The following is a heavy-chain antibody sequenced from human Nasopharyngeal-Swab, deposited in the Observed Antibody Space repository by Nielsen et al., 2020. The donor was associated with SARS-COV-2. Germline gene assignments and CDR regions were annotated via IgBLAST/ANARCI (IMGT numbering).Heavy chain of an antibody. D-gene: IGHD2-15*01. CDR2: ISGSSGRT. V-gene: IGHV3-23*01. CDR1: GFTFSSYA. CDR3: ATPGTRCSGDTCNMWVFDY. Sequence: GESLKISCAASGFTFSSYAMSWVRQAPGKGLEWVSAISGSSGRTSYADSVKGRFTISRDNSKNTLYLQMHSLRADDTAVYYCATPGTRCSGDTCNMWVFDYWGQGTLVTVSS. J-gene: IGHJ4*02.